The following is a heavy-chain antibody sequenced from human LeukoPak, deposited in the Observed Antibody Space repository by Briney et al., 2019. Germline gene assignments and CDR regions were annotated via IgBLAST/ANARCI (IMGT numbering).Heavy chain of an antibody. CDR2: IIPILGIA. D-gene: IGHD3-16*01. CDR3: ARLRGEQDRSFDY. J-gene: IGHJ4*02. V-gene: IGHV1-69*04. Sequence: SVKVSCKACGGTFRSYAISWVRQGPGQGLEWMGRIIPILGIANYAQKFQGRVTITAFKSTSTAYMELSSLRSEDTAVYYCARLRGEQDRSFDYWGQGTLVTVSS. CDR1: GGTFRSYA.